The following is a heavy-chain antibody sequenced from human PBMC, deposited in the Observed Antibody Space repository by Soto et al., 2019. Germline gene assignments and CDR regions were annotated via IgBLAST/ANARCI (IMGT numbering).Heavy chain of an antibody. CDR3: ARSEEDSDYYYYGMDV. D-gene: IGHD2-15*01. J-gene: IGHJ6*02. Sequence: PSQTFSLTCVGSGDTVSSNSVAWNWVRQSPSRGLEWLGRTYYRSRWYSDYAVSVRSRIDINADTSKNQVSLQLNSVTPEDTAVYYCARSEEDSDYYYYGMDVWGQGTTVTVSS. CDR1: GDTVSSNSVA. V-gene: IGHV6-1*01. CDR2: TYYRSRWYS.